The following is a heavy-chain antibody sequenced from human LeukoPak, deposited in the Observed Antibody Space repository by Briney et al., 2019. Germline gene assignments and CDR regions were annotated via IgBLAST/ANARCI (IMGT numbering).Heavy chain of an antibody. V-gene: IGHV3-7*01. CDR1: GFTFSSYW. J-gene: IGHJ6*03. Sequence: GGSLRLSCAASGFTFSSYWMSWVRQAPGKGLEWVANIKQDGSEKYYVDSVKGRFTISRDNAKNSLYLQMNSLRAEDTAVYYCARVGWGSYYHYYMDVWGKGTTVTVSS. D-gene: IGHD6-19*01. CDR2: IKQDGSEK. CDR3: ARVGWGSYYHYYMDV.